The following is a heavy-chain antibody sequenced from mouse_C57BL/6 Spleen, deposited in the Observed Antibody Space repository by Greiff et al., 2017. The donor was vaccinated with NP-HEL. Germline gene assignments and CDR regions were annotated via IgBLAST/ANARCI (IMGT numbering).Heavy chain of an antibody. CDR1: GYSFTGYY. CDR3: ASDYYGSGYGAV. V-gene: IGHV1-42*01. Sequence: EVQLQQSGPELVKPGASVKISCKASGYSFTGYYMNWVKQSPEKSLEWIGEINPSTGGTTYNQKFKAKATLTVAKSSSTAYIQLKSLTSEDSAVYDCASDYYGSGYGAVWGQGTTLTVSS. CDR2: INPSTGGT. J-gene: IGHJ2*01. D-gene: IGHD1-1*01.